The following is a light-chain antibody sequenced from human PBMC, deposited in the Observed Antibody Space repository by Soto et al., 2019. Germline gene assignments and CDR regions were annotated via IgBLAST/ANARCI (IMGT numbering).Light chain of an antibody. CDR3: TSYTTSSPDLV. CDR1: SSDVGGYNY. J-gene: IGLJ3*02. CDR2: DVT. V-gene: IGLV2-14*03. Sequence: QSALTQPASVSGSPGQSITISCTGTSSDVGGYNYVSWYQHHPGKAPKLMIYDVTNRPSGVSNRFSGSKSGNTASLTISGLQAEDEADYYCTSYTTSSPDLVFGGGTKLPVL.